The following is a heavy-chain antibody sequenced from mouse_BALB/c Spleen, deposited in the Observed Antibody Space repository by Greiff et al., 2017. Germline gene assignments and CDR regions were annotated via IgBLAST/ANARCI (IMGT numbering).Heavy chain of an antibody. CDR2: IDPSDSYT. CDR3: TRPPGQGAWFAY. J-gene: IGHJ3*01. Sequence: QVQLQQPGAELVKPGASVKMSCKASGYTFTSYWMHWVKQRPGQGLEWIGVIDPSDSYTSYNQKFKGKATLTVDTSSSTAYMQLSSLTSEDSAVYYCTRPPGQGAWFAYWGQGTLVTVSA. D-gene: IGHD3-3*01. V-gene: IGHV1S127*01. CDR1: GYTFTSYW.